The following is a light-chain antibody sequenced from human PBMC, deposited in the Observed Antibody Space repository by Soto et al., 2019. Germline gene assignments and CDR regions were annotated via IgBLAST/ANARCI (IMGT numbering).Light chain of an antibody. CDR1: TSDVGAYNY. CDR3: SSKTSSSSPFV. CDR2: EVS. V-gene: IGLV2-14*01. J-gene: IGLJ1*01. Sequence: QSVLTQPPSASGTPGQRVFISCSGSTSDVGAYNYVSWYKHHPGQAPQLMIYEVSNRPSGVSNRFSGSKSGNTASLTISGLQADDEGDYYCSSKTSSSSPFVFGTGTKVTVL.